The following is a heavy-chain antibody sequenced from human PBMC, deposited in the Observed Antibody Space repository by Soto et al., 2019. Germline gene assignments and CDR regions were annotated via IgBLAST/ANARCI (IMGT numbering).Heavy chain of an antibody. CDR2: IGTRGNTK. Sequence: LRLSCATSGFTFSDYYMSWIRQAPGKGLEWVSYIGTRGNTKYYADSVRGRFTISRDNAKNSLYLQMDSLRADDTAVYYCARDGTEYYGEYYDYWGQGIPVTVSS. V-gene: IGHV3-11*01. D-gene: IGHD4-17*01. CDR3: ARDGTEYYGEYYDY. J-gene: IGHJ4*02. CDR1: GFTFSDYY.